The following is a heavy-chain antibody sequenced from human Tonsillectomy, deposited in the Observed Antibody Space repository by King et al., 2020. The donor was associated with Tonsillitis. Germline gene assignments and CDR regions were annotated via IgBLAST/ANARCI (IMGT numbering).Heavy chain of an antibody. V-gene: IGHV4-59*01. D-gene: IGHD3-16*02. J-gene: IGHJ3*02. Sequence: VQLQESGPGLVKPSETLSLTCTVSGGSISSSYWSWIRQPPGKGLEWIGYIYYSGSTNYNPSLKSRVTISVDTYKNQFSLKLSSVTAAETAVYYCARDWGSYDYVWGSYRSNAFDIWGQGTMVTVSS. CDR2: IYYSGST. CDR3: ARDWGSYDYVWGSYRSNAFDI. CDR1: GGSISSSY.